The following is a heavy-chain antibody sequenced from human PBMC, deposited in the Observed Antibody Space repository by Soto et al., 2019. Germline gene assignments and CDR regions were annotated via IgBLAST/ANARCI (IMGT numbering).Heavy chain of an antibody. Sequence: QVQLVESGGGVVQPGRSLRLSCAASGFSFSISPMHWVRQAPGKGPEWVALISYDGTNKFYADSVQGRFTISRDNSKSALCFEVGSLRRGGAGVYYCAREPKTSGGQDWAFNYFDSWGEGSLVTVSS. CDR1: GFSFSISP. CDR3: AREPKTSGGQDWAFNYFDS. D-gene: IGHD3-9*01. CDR2: ISYDGTNK. J-gene: IGHJ4*02. V-gene: IGHV3-30*14.